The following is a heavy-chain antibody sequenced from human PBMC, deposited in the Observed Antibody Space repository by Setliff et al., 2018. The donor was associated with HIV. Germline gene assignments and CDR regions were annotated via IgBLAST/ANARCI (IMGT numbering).Heavy chain of an antibody. CDR2: TKYDGSES. Sequence: PGGSLRLSCVASGLTFNRYWMSWVRQVPGKGLEWVSNTKYDGSESYYVDSVKGRFIASTDNARNSLFLEMNSLRAEDTAVYYCAAVFTGEPGRSLDYWGQGTPVTVS. D-gene: IGHD2-15*01. CDR1: GLTFNRYW. CDR3: AAVFTGEPGRSLDY. J-gene: IGHJ4*02. V-gene: IGHV3-7*01.